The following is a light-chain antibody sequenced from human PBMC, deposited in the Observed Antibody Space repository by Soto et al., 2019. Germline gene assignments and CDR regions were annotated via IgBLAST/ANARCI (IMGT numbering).Light chain of an antibody. J-gene: IGLJ3*02. CDR1: SSNIGAGYD. Sequence: QAVVTQPPSVSGAPGQRVTISCTESSSNIGAGYDVHWYQQLPGTAPKLLIYGNSNRPSGVPDRFSGSKSGTSASLAITGLQAEDEAYYYCQSYDSSLSGWVFGGGTKLTVL. V-gene: IGLV1-40*01. CDR3: QSYDSSLSGWV. CDR2: GNS.